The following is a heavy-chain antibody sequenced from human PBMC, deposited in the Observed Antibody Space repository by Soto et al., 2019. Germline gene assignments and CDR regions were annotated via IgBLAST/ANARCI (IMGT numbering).Heavy chain of an antibody. V-gene: IGHV4-34*01. CDR2: INHSGST. CDR1: GGSSSGYY. D-gene: IGHD6-13*01. CDR3: ARGGAGSSWYGYYYYYGMDV. Sequence: SETLSLTCAVYGGSSSGYYWSWIRQPPGKGLEWIGEINHSGSTNYNPSLKSRVTISVDTSKNQFSLKLSSVTAADTAVYYCARGGAGSSWYGYYYYYGMDVWGQGTTVTVSS. J-gene: IGHJ6*02.